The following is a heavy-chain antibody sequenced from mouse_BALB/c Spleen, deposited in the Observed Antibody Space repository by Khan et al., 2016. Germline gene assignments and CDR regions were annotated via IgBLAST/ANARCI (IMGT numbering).Heavy chain of an antibody. CDR1: GFSLTAYG. V-gene: IGHV2-2*02. CDR3: VRNPLYYGSSSYAMDY. D-gene: IGHD1-1*01. Sequence: QVQLKQSGPGLVQPSQSLSITCTVSGFSLTAYGVHWVRQSPGKGLEWLGVIWSGGSTDYSAAFISRLSISKDNSKSQVFFKMSSLQTNDTAIYYCVRNPLYYGSSSYAMDYWGQGTSVTVSS. CDR2: IWSGGST. J-gene: IGHJ4*01.